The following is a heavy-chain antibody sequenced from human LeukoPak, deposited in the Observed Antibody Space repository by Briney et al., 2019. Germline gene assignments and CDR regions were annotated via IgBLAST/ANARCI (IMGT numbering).Heavy chain of an antibody. V-gene: IGHV5-51*01. CDR1: GYNFNIYW. J-gene: IGHJ4*02. D-gene: IGHD2-8*02. CDR2: IYPGDSDT. CDR3: ARWAASGTGLDY. Sequence: GESLKISRWGSGYNFNIYWIGWVRQMPGKGLEWMGIIYPGDSDTRYSPSFQGQVTISADKSISTAYLQWSSLKASDTAMYYCARWAASGTGLDYWGQGTLATVSS.